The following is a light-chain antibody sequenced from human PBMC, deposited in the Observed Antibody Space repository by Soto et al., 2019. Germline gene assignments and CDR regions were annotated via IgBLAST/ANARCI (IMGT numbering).Light chain of an antibody. CDR3: QQSDNLPFT. V-gene: IGKV1-33*01. Sequence: DIQMTQSPSTLSASVGDRVTITCRASQDITTYLHWYQQKSGKAPQLLIHDASNLETGVPSRFSGTGSGTDFSLTISSLQPEDFAIYYCQQSDNLPFTFGGGTKV. CDR2: DAS. CDR1: QDITTY. J-gene: IGKJ4*01.